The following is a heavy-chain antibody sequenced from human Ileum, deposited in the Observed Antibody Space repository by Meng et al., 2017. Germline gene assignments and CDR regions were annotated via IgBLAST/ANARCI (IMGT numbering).Heavy chain of an antibody. J-gene: IGHJ5*02. CDR1: GGSISSGDYY. V-gene: IGHV4-30-4*01. D-gene: IGHD3-3*01. Sequence: QVQLQESGPGLVKPSQTLSLTCTVSGGSISSGDYYWSWIRQPPGKGLEWIGYIYYSGSTYYNPSLKSRVTISVDTSKNQFSLKLSSVTVADTAVYYCARENTIFGVVWGSWFDPWGQGTLVTVSS. CDR3: ARENTIFGVVWGSWFDP. CDR2: IYYSGST.